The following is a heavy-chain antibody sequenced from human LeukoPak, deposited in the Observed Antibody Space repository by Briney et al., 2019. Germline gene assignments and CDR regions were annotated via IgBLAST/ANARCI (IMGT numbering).Heavy chain of an antibody. CDR1: GGSISCYH. CDR2: IYYSGST. CDR3: ARGTKEYGGNCDAFDI. Sequence: SETLSLTCTVSGGSISCYHWSWMPQPPGKGLVWMGYIYYSGSTNYNPSLESRVTISVGTSKTQFSLKLSSVTAADTAVYYCARGTKEYGGNCDAFDIWGQGTMVTVSS. V-gene: IGHV4-59*01. D-gene: IGHD4-23*01. J-gene: IGHJ3*02.